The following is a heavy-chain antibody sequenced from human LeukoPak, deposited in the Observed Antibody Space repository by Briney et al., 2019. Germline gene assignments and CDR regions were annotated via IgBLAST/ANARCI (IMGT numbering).Heavy chain of an antibody. V-gene: IGHV3-23*01. D-gene: IGHD3-3*01. Sequence: GGSLRLSCEASVFSFSKHAMSWVRQAPGKGQEWVAAYRGDGSGTYYADSGKGRFNIHRDNSKNTLYLQMNSLRVEDTATYYCARDALLLRGVVTTAFDLWGQGTLVSVSS. CDR1: VFSFSKHA. CDR2: YRGDGSGT. CDR3: ARDALLLRGVVTTAFDL. J-gene: IGHJ4*02.